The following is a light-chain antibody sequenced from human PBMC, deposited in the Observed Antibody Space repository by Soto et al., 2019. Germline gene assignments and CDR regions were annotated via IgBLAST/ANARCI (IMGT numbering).Light chain of an antibody. V-gene: IGLV4-69*01. CDR3: QTWGTGIPPVV. CDR1: SGHSSYA. CDR2: VNSDGSH. Sequence: QPVLTQSPSASASLGASVKLTCTLSSGHSSYAIAWHQQQPEKGPRYLMKVNSDGSHSKGDGIPDRFSGSSSGAERYLTISSLQSEDEADYYCQTWGTGIPPVVFGGGTKLTVL. J-gene: IGLJ2*01.